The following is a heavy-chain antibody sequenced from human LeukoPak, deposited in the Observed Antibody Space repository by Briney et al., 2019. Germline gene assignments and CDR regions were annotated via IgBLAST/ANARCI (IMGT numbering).Heavy chain of an antibody. CDR3: ARPYYDILTGPDY. Sequence: PGRSLRLSCAASGFTFSSYAMHWVRQAPGKGLEWVAVISYDGSNKYYADSVKGRFTISRDNSKNTLYLQMNSLSAEDTAVYYCARPYYDILTGPDYWGQGTLVTVSS. CDR2: ISYDGSNK. J-gene: IGHJ4*02. V-gene: IGHV3-30-3*01. CDR1: GFTFSSYA. D-gene: IGHD3-9*01.